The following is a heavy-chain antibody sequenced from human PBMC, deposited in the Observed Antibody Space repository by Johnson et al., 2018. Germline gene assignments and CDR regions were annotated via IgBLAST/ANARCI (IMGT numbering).Heavy chain of an antibody. CDR2: IIPLFGPP. CDR1: GGTFTSYG. V-gene: IGHV1-69*12. CDR3: AREWGPGPDNGGESGSGH. Sequence: QVQLVQSGAELKKPGSSXRVSCKASGGTFTSYGVSWVRQAPGQGLEWMGGIIPLFGPPNYAQKFQDRVTLTADEPSRPVFMDLRSLRSGATAVYSCAREWGPGPDNGGESGSGHGGQGTLVTVSS. D-gene: IGHD4-23*01. J-gene: IGHJ1*01.